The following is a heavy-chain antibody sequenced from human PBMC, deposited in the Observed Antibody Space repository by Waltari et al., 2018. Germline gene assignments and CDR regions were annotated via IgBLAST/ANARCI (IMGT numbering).Heavy chain of an antibody. V-gene: IGHV1-2*02. D-gene: IGHD1-26*01. CDR3: XSGVGASDGPDX. Sequence: QSGXEVKKPXASVTVSCRXSGYTFPDHFLHWVRQAPGQGLEXLGWIXPNTGXTNYEQKFQGXVTMTSDTSTSSAYMQLXNLRYDDTXVXYCXSGVGASDGPDXWGQGTXVTVSS. CDR1: GYTFPDHF. J-gene: IGHJ3*02. CDR2: IXPNTGXT.